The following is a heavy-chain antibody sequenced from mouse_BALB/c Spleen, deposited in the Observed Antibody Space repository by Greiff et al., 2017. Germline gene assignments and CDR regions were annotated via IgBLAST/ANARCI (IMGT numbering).Heavy chain of an antibody. CDR1: GYTFTSYW. Sequence: VQLQQSGAELAKPGASVKMSCKASGYTFTSYWMHWVNQRPGQGLEWIGYINPSTGYTEYNQKFKDKATLTADKSSSTAYMQLSSLTSEDSAVYYCARGVDGYYGYAMDYWGQGTSVTVSS. V-gene: IGHV1-7*01. CDR3: ARGVDGYYGYAMDY. D-gene: IGHD2-3*01. J-gene: IGHJ4*01. CDR2: INPSTGYT.